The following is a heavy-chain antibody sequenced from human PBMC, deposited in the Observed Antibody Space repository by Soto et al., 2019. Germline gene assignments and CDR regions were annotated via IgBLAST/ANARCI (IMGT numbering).Heavy chain of an antibody. CDR1: GASISSYY. D-gene: IGHD3-10*01. CDR3: ARVVSGIEAYYFDY. CDR2: IYYSGST. V-gene: IGHV4-59*01. J-gene: IGHJ4*02. Sequence: SETLSLTCTVSGASISSYYWSWIRQPPGKGLVWIGYIYYSGSTNYNPSLKSRVTISVDTSKNQFSLKLSSVTAADTAVYYCARVVSGIEAYYFDYWGQGTLVTVS.